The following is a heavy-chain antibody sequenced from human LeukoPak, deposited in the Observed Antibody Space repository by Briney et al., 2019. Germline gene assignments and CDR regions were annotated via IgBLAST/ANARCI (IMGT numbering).Heavy chain of an antibody. CDR1: GGSISSYY. CDR3: ARVVGATITFGI. Sequence: SETLSLTCTVSGGSISSYYWSWIRQPPGKGLEWIGYIYYSGSTNYNPSLKSRVTISVDTSKNQFSLKLSSVTAADTAVYYCARVVGATITFGIWGQGTMVTVSS. D-gene: IGHD1-26*01. J-gene: IGHJ3*02. V-gene: IGHV4-59*01. CDR2: IYYSGST.